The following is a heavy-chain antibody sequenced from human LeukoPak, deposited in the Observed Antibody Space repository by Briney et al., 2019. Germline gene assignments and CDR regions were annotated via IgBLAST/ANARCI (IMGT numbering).Heavy chain of an antibody. V-gene: IGHV3-30*02. CDR1: GFTFSNYG. CDR2: IQYDGSNK. J-gene: IGHJ4*02. Sequence: PGGSLRLSCAASGFTFSNYGMHWVRQAPGKGLEWVAFIQYDGSNKYYADSVKGRFTISRDNSKNTLYLQMNSLRAEDTAVYYCAKVEYSQRFDYWGQGTLVTVS. CDR3: AKVEYSQRFDY. D-gene: IGHD3-3*01.